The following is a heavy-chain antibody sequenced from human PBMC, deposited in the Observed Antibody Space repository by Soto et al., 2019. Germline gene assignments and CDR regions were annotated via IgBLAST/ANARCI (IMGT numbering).Heavy chain of an antibody. V-gene: IGHV1-69*13. CDR1: GGTFSSYA. D-gene: IGHD5-18*01. CDR2: IIPIFGTA. J-gene: IGHJ6*02. Sequence: GASVKVSCKASGGTFSSYATSWVRQAPGQGLEWMGGIIPIFGTANYAQKFQGRVTITADESTSTAYMELSSLRSEDTAVYYCARVVDTAMAPNTYYYYGMDVWGQGTTVTVSS. CDR3: ARVVDTAMAPNTYYYYGMDV.